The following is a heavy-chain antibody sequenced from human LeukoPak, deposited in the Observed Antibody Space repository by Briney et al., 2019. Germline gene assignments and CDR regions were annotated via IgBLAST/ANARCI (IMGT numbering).Heavy chain of an antibody. CDR3: ARDAGYYGSGSAFDY. V-gene: IGHV4-39*07. J-gene: IGHJ4*02. Sequence: SETLSLTCTVSGGSISSSTYYWGWLRQPPGKGLEWIGNIYYSGSTYYNPSLESRVTISVDTSKNQFSLKLSSVTAADTAVYYCARDAGYYGSGSAFDYWGQGTLVTVSS. CDR1: GGSISSSTYY. D-gene: IGHD3-10*01. CDR2: IYYSGST.